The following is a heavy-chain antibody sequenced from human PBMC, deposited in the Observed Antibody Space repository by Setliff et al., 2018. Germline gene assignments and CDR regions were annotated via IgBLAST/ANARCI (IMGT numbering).Heavy chain of an antibody. CDR1: VGSSVGYS. V-gene: IGHV4-34*01. D-gene: IGHD3-3*01. J-gene: IGHJ4*02. Sequence: SETLSLTCAVYVGSSVGYSWSWFRQPPGKGLEWIGEINHSGSTNYNPSLKSRVTISVDTSKNQFSLKLSSVTAADTAVYYCARTPDGFLGDGYNLNTLGYFDSWGQGTLVTVSS. CDR2: INHSGST. CDR3: ARTPDGFLGDGYNLNTLGYFDS.